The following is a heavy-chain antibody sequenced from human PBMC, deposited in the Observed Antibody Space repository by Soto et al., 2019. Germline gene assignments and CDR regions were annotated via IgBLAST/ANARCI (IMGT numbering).Heavy chain of an antibody. Sequence: SETLSLTCTVSGASISSSDYYWGWIRQPPGKGLEWIGNIYYSGSASYNPSLKSRVTISIDTSKNQFSLKLSSVTAADTAVYYCARHPLDATYDYLTIDYSGQGTLVTVSS. J-gene: IGHJ4*02. V-gene: IGHV4-39*01. CDR2: IYYSGSA. CDR3: ARHPLDATYDYLTIDY. D-gene: IGHD4-17*01. CDR1: GASISSSDYY.